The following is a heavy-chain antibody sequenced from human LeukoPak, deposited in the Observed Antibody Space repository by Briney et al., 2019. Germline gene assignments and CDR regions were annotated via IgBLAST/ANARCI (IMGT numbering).Heavy chain of an antibody. V-gene: IGHV3-13*01. J-gene: IGHJ6*02. CDR2: IGTAGDT. D-gene: IGHD2-2*01. Sequence: PGGSLRLSCAASGFTFSSYDMHWVRQATGKGLEWVSAIGTAGDTYYPGSVKGRFTISRENAKNSLYLQMNSLRAGDTAVYYCARYCSSTSCYDHYYYGMDVWGQGTTVTVSS. CDR3: ARYCSSTSCYDHYYYGMDV. CDR1: GFTFSSYD.